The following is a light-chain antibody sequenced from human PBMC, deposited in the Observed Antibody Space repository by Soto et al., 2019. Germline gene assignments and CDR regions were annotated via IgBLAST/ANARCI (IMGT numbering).Light chain of an antibody. J-gene: IGKJ1*01. CDR2: KAS. Sequence: DIQMTQSPSTLSASVGDRVTITCRASQDINNCLAWYQQKPGKAPNLLIYKASSLESGVPSRFSGSGSGTAFTLTISSLQPDDSATYYCQQCNNYPWTFGQGTKVEVK. V-gene: IGKV1-5*03. CDR3: QQCNNYPWT. CDR1: QDINNC.